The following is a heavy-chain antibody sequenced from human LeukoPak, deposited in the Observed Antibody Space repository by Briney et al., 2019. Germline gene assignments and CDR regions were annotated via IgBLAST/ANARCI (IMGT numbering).Heavy chain of an antibody. CDR2: INHGGTT. D-gene: IGHD3-16*01. Sequence: SGPTLVKPTQTLTLTCTFSGFSLSTSGVAVGWIRQPPGKGLEWIGDINHGGTTKFNPSLKGRVTISIDTSNNQFSLKVNSVTAADTGVYYCARLPLGAFGEVLNFDSWGQGILVIVSS. V-gene: IGHV4-39*07. CDR3: ARLPLGAFGEVLNFDS. CDR1: GFSLSTSGVA. J-gene: IGHJ4*02.